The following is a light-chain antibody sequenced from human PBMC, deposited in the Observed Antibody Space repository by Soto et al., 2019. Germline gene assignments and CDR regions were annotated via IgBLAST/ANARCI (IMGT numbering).Light chain of an antibody. Sequence: QSALTQPRSVSGSPGQSVTISCTGTTGDVGAYNFVSWYQLHPGKAPKLMIYEVTKRPSGVPDRFSGSKSGSTASLTVSGLQADDEADYYCASYAGTKLFVFGSATKLTVL. CDR2: EVT. V-gene: IGLV2-11*01. J-gene: IGLJ1*01. CDR1: TGDVGAYNF. CDR3: ASYAGTKLFV.